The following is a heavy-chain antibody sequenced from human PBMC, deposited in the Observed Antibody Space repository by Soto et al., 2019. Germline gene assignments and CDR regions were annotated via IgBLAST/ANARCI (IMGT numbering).Heavy chain of an antibody. Sequence: GGSLRLSCAASGFTFDDYAMHWVRQAPGKGLEWVSGISWNSGNIGYADSVKGRFTISRDNAKNSLYLQVNSLRAEDTALYYCAKDIGTRDDFWSGYYGMDVWGKGTTVTVSS. J-gene: IGHJ6*03. CDR1: GFTFDDYA. D-gene: IGHD3-3*01. V-gene: IGHV3-9*01. CDR3: AKDIGTRDDFWSGYYGMDV. CDR2: ISWNSGNI.